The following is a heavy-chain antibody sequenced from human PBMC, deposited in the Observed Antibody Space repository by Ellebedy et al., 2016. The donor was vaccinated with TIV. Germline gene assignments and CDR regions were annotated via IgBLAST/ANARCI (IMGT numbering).Heavy chain of an antibody. CDR3: ARQPDTAMVAYYYYGMDV. Sequence: GESLKISCAASGFTFSSYSMNWVRQAPGKGLEWVSYISSSSSTIYYADSVKGRFTISRDNAKNSLYLQMNSLRDEDTAVYYCARQPDTAMVAYYYYGMDVWGQGTTVTVSS. J-gene: IGHJ6*02. CDR1: GFTFSSYS. V-gene: IGHV3-48*02. CDR2: ISSSSSTI. D-gene: IGHD5-18*01.